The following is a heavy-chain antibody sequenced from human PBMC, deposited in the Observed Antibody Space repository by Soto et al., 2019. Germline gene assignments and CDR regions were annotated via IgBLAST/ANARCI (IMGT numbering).Heavy chain of an antibody. CDR2: IYHSGST. CDR1: GYSISSGYY. D-gene: IGHD2-2*01. J-gene: IGHJ1*01. V-gene: IGHV4-38-2*01. CDR3: AVGYCSSTTCSREYFQH. Sequence: SETLSLTCAVSGYSISSGYYWGWIRQPPGKGLEWIGTIYHSGSTFHNPSLKSRVTISVDTSKNQFSLRLRSVTAADTAVYYCAVGYCSSTTCSREYFQHWGQGTLVTVSS.